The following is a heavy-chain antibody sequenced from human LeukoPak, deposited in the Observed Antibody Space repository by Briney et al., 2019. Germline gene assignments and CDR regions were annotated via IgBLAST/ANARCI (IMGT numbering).Heavy chain of an antibody. D-gene: IGHD1-1*01. J-gene: IGHJ4*02. CDR1: GSTFSSYA. CDR3: AKAPRVRVYFDY. V-gene: IGHV3-23*01. Sequence: GGSLRLACAASGSTFSSYAMSRVRQAPGMGLEWVSAISGSGGSTYYADSVKGRFTISRDNSKNTLYLQMNSLRAEDTAVYYCAKAPRVRVYFDYWGQGTLVTVSS. CDR2: ISGSGGST.